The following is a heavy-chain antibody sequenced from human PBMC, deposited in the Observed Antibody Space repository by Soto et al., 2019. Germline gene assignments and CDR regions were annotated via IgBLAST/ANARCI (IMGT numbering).Heavy chain of an antibody. CDR3: ARAKSGEAVAGTGGCYYGMDV. J-gene: IGHJ6*02. Sequence: PGGSLRLSCAASGFTFSSYSMNSVRQAPGKGLEWVSSISSSSSYIYYADSVKGRFTISRDNAKNSLYLQLNSLRAEDTAVYYCARAKSGEAVAGTGGCYYGMDVWGQGTTVTVSS. CDR2: ISSSSSYI. D-gene: IGHD6-19*01. CDR1: GFTFSSYS. V-gene: IGHV3-21*01.